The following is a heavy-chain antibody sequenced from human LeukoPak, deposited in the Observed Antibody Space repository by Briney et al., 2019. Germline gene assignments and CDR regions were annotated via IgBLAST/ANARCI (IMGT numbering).Heavy chain of an antibody. V-gene: IGHV4-59*01. CDR2: IYYSGST. CDR3: ARHNWNYIAFDI. D-gene: IGHD1-7*01. J-gene: IGHJ3*02. CDR1: GGSISSYY. Sequence: SETLSLTCTVSGGSISSYYWSWIRQPAGKGLEWIGYIYYSGSTNYNPSLKSRVTISVDTSKNQFSLKLSSVTAADTAVYYCARHNWNYIAFDIWGQGTMVTVSS.